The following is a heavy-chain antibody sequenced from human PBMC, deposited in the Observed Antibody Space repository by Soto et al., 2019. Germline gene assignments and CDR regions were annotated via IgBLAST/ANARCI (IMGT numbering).Heavy chain of an antibody. V-gene: IGHV3-23*01. CDR1: GFTFSSYA. Sequence: GGSLRLSCAASGFTFSSYAMSWVRQAPGKGLEWVSAISGSGGSTYYADSVKGRFTISRDNSKNTLYLQMNSLRAEDTAVYYCAKDPFPRDLAVAGRNVWFDPWGQGTLVTVSS. D-gene: IGHD6-19*01. J-gene: IGHJ5*02. CDR2: ISGSGGST. CDR3: AKDPFPRDLAVAGRNVWFDP.